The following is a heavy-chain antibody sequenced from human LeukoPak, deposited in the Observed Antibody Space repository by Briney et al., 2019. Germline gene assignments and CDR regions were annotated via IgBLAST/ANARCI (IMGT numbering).Heavy chain of an antibody. D-gene: IGHD2-2*01. Sequence: GASVKVSCKASGGTFISYAISWVRQAPGQGLEWMGGIIPIFGTANYAQKFQGRVTITADESTSTAYMELSSLRSGDTAVYYCARSTDIVVVPAAHSGYYFDYWGQGTLVTVSS. CDR1: GGTFISYA. CDR2: IIPIFGTA. J-gene: IGHJ4*02. V-gene: IGHV1-69*13. CDR3: ARSTDIVVVPAAHSGYYFDY.